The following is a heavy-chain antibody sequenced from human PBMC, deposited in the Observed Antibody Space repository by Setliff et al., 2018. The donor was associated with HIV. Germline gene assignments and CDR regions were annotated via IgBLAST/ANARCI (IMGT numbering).Heavy chain of an antibody. CDR3: ARYSSGYSFDY. D-gene: IGHD3-22*01. CDR2: IGSSGTII. CDR1: GFTFSTYS. Sequence: GGSLRLSCAASGFTFSTYSMNWVRQGPGKGLEWVSYIGSSGTIIYYADSVKGRFTISRDNAKDSLYLQMNSLRAEDTAVYYCARYSSGYSFDYWGQGTLVTVSS. V-gene: IGHV3-48*01. J-gene: IGHJ4*02.